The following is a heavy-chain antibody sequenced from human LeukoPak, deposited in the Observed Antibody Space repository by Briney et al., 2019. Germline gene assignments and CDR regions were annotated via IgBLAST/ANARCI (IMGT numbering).Heavy chain of an antibody. CDR3: AREKGVDFWSGYLYNYYYYYMDV. Sequence: PSETLSLTCTVSGGSISSSSYYWGWIRQPPGKGLEWIGSIYYSGSTYYNPSLKSRVTISVDTSKNQFSLKLSSVTAADTAVYYCAREKGVDFWSGYLYNYYYYYMDVWGKGTTVTVSS. J-gene: IGHJ6*03. CDR2: IYYSGST. CDR1: GGSISSSSYY. V-gene: IGHV4-39*02. D-gene: IGHD3-3*01.